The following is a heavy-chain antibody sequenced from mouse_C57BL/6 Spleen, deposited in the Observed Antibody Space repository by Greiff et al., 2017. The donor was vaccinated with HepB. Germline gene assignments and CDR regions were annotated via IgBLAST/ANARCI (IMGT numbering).Heavy chain of an antibody. CDR3: TRALLLSDWYFDV. Sequence: VHLVESGAELVRPGASVTLSCKASGYTFTDYEMHWVKQTPVHGLEWIGAIDPETGGTAYNQKFKGKAILTADKSSSTAYMELRSLTSEDSAVYYCTRALLLSDWYFDVWGTGTTVTVSS. V-gene: IGHV1-15*01. CDR1: GYTFTDYE. D-gene: IGHD2-1*01. J-gene: IGHJ1*03. CDR2: IDPETGGT.